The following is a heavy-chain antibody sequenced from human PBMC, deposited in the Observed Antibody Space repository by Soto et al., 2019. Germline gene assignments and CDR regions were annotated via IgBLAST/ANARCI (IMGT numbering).Heavy chain of an antibody. CDR3: ARANRANRIYYYASSGPQLTLDY. CDR1: GGSISSGGYY. V-gene: IGHV4-31*03. CDR2: IYYSGST. D-gene: IGHD3-22*01. Sequence: PSETLSLTCTVSGGSISSGGYYWSWIRQHPGKGLEWIGYIYYSGSTYYNPSLKSRVTISVDTSKNQFSLKLSSVTAADTAVYYCARANRANRIYYYASSGPQLTLDYWGQGTLVTVSS. J-gene: IGHJ4*02.